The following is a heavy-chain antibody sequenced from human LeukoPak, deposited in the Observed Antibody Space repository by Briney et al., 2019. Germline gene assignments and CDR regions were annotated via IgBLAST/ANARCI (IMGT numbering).Heavy chain of an antibody. CDR3: ARGEVVVAAIAKSYYFDY. J-gene: IGHJ4*02. CDR1: GGSFSGYY. V-gene: IGHV4-34*01. D-gene: IGHD2-15*01. Sequence: SQTLSLTCAVYGGSFSGYYWSWIRQPPGKGLEWIGEINHSGSTNYNPSLKSRVTISVDTSKNQFSLKLTSVTAADTAVYYCARGEVVVAAIAKSYYFDYWGRGTLVTVSS. CDR2: INHSGST.